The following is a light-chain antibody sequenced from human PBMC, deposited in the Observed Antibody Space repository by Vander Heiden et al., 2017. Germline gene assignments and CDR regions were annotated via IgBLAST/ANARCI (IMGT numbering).Light chain of an antibody. CDR2: GAS. CDR1: QSVSSSY. J-gene: IGKJ4*01. V-gene: IGKV3-20*01. CDR3: QQYGSSPLT. Sequence: EIVLTQSPGTLSLSPGVRATLSCRASQSVSSSYLAWYQQKPGQAPRPLVYGASSRATGIPDRFRGSGSGTDFTLTISRLEPEDFAVYYCQQYGSSPLTFGGGTKVEIK.